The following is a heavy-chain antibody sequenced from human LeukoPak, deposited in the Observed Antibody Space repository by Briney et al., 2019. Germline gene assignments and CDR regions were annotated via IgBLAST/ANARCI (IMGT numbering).Heavy chain of an antibody. Sequence: GGPLRLSCAASGFTFSSYEMNWVRQAPGKGLEWVSYISSSGSTIYYADSVKGRFTISRDNAKNSLYLQMNSLRAEDTAVYYCVFRGVIIDFDYWGQGTLVTVSS. CDR3: VFRGVIIDFDY. V-gene: IGHV3-48*03. CDR2: ISSSGSTI. D-gene: IGHD3-10*01. J-gene: IGHJ4*02. CDR1: GFTFSSYE.